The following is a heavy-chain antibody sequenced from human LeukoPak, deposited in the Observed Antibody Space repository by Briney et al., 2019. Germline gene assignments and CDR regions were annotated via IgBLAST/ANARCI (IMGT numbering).Heavy chain of an antibody. CDR1: GFTFSNAW. Sequence: GESLRLSCAASGFTFSNAWMNWVRQSPGKGLEWVGRIKSKTDGGTIDYGAPVKGRFTISRDDSKNTQYLQMNSLKTEDTAMYHCTTGVRDSSGYYNFDYWGQGTLVTVSS. V-gene: IGHV3-15*01. J-gene: IGHJ4*02. CDR2: IKSKTDGGTI. CDR3: TTGVRDSSGYYNFDY. D-gene: IGHD3-22*01.